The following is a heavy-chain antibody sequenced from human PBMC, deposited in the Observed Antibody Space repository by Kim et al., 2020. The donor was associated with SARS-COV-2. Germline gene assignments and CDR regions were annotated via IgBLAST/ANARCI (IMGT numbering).Heavy chain of an antibody. CDR3: AKVGGSDYEGWDFDY. V-gene: IGHV3-23*01. J-gene: IGHJ4*02. D-gene: IGHD5-12*01. CDR2: ISGSGGST. CDR1: GFTFSSYA. Sequence: GGSLRLSCAASGFTFSSYAMSWVRQAPGKGLEWVSAISGSGGSTYYADSVKGRFTISRDNSKNTLYLQMNSLRAEDTAVYYCAKVGGSDYEGWDFDYCGQGTLVTVSS.